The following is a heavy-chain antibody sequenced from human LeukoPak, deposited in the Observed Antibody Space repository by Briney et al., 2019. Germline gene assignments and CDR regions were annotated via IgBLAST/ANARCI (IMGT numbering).Heavy chain of an antibody. J-gene: IGHJ4*02. Sequence: GGTLRLSCAASGFTFSSYGMSWVRQAPGKGLEWVSGITGSGGGTYYADSVRGRFTISRDNSKNTLYLQMNSLRADDTAVYYCAKKGDDGDLFAYFDYWGQGSLVTVSS. D-gene: IGHD4-17*01. CDR3: AKKGDDGDLFAYFDY. V-gene: IGHV3-23*01. CDR2: ITGSGGGT. CDR1: GFTFSSYG.